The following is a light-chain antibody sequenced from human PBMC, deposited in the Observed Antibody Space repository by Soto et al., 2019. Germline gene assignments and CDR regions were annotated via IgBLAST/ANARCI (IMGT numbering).Light chain of an antibody. V-gene: IGLV2-14*01. CDR3: SSYTTFTTPHVA. CDR1: SGDVGGYNY. J-gene: IGLJ2*01. Sequence: HSAVTQPSSVCGSLGQSITISWTGSSGDVGGYNYVSWYQQNPGKAPKLLVHEVTNRPSGVSDRFSGSKSDNTASLTISGLQPEDEAHYFCSSYTTFTTPHVAFGGGTQLT. CDR2: EVT.